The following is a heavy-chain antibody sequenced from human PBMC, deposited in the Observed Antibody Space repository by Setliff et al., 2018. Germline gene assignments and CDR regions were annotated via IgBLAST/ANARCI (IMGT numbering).Heavy chain of an antibody. CDR2: INHRGST. Sequence: SETLSLTCAAYGGTFSDYHWTWIRQSPEKGLEWIGEINHRGSTNYNPSLKSRVTISIDTSRDQFSLKLISMIAADTAVYYCARGRNIAARLLDSGGQGTLVTGS. CDR3: ARGRNIAARLLDS. CDR1: GGTFSDYH. V-gene: IGHV4-34*01. D-gene: IGHD6-6*01. J-gene: IGHJ4*02.